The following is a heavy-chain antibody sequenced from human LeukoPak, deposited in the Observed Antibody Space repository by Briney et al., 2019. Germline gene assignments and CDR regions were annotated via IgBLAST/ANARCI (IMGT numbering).Heavy chain of an antibody. D-gene: IGHD7-27*01. J-gene: IGHJ6*03. Sequence: SETLSLTCTVSGGSISSSSYYWGWIRQPPGKGLEWIGSIYYSGSTYYNPSLKSRVTISVDTSKNQFSLKLSSVTAADTAVYYCARELGDYYYYYTDVWGKGTTVTVSS. V-gene: IGHV4-39*07. CDR1: GGSISSSSYY. CDR2: IYYSGST. CDR3: ARELGDYYYYYTDV.